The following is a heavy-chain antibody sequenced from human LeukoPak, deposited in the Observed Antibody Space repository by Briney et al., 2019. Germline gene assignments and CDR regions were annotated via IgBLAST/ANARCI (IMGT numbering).Heavy chain of an antibody. Sequence: GGSLRLSCSASGFTFSSYAMHWVRQAPGKGLEYVSAISSNGGSTYYADSVKGRFTISRDNSKNTLYLQMSSRRAEDTAVYYCVKVDSGYVYYYYGMDVWGKGTTVTVSS. J-gene: IGHJ6*04. CDR1: GFTFSSYA. CDR2: ISSNGGST. CDR3: VKVDSGYVYYYYGMDV. D-gene: IGHD5-12*01. V-gene: IGHV3-64D*06.